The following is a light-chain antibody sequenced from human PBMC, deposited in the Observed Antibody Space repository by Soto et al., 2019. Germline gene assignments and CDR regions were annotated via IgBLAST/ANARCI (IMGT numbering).Light chain of an antibody. Sequence: ELVLTQSPATLSLSPGERATLSCRASQSVSRYLAWYQQKPGQAPRLLIYDASNRATGIPARISGSGSGTEFNLTITSVEPEDVAVYYCHQRSNWPSTFGGGTKVEIK. CDR2: DAS. CDR1: QSVSRY. V-gene: IGKV3-11*01. CDR3: HQRSNWPST. J-gene: IGKJ4*01.